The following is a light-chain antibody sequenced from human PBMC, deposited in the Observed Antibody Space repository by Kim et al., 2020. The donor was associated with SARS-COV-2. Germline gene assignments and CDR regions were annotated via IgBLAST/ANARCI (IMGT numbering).Light chain of an antibody. CDR2: KAS. CDR3: QQYDTYPLT. Sequence: DIQMTQSPSTLPASVGDRVTITCRASQIISMWLAWYQQKPGKAPKLLIYKASSLESGVPSRFSGSRSGTEFTLTISSLQPDDFATYYCQQYDTYPLTFGGGTKLEI. J-gene: IGKJ4*01. V-gene: IGKV1-5*03. CDR1: QIISMW.